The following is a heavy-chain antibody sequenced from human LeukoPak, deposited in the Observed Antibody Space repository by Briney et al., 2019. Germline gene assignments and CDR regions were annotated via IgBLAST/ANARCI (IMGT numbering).Heavy chain of an antibody. CDR1: GYTFTGYY. Sequence: ASVKVSCKASGYTFTGYYMHWVRQAPGQGLEWMGWINPNSGGTNYAQKFQGRVTITADESTSTAYMELSSLRSEDTAVYYCARAQRGPMREDAFDIWGQGTMVTVSS. V-gene: IGHV1-2*02. CDR2: INPNSGGT. J-gene: IGHJ3*02. CDR3: ARAQRGPMREDAFDI.